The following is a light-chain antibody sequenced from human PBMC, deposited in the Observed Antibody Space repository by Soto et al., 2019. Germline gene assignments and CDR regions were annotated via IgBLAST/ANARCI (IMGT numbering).Light chain of an antibody. V-gene: IGLV2-14*01. CDR1: SSDVGGYNY. J-gene: IGLJ3*02. CDR3: SSFASSNTWV. CDR2: DVS. Sequence: QSALTQPASVSGSPGQSITISCTGTSSDVGGYNYVSWYQQHPGKAPKLMIYDVSNRPSGVSNRFSGSKSGNTASLTISGLQAEDEADYYCSSFASSNTWVFGGGTKLPVL.